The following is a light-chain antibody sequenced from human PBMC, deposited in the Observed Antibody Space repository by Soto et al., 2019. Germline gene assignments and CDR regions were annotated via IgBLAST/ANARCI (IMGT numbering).Light chain of an antibody. V-gene: IGLV2-14*02. CDR3: CSYTSSSTL. J-gene: IGLJ1*01. Sequence: QSVLAQPASVSGSPGQSITISCTGTSSDVGGYHLVSWYQQYPDKAPKLVIYEGSKRPSGVSNRFSGSKSGNTASLTISGLQAEDEADYYCCSYTSSSTLFGTGTKVTVL. CDR1: SSDVGGYHL. CDR2: EGS.